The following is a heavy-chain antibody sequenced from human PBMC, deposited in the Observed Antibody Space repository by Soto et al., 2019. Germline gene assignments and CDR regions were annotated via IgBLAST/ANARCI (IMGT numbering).Heavy chain of an antibody. CDR2: IKPDGSRT. J-gene: IGHJ5*02. CDR3: ARNMDLRGWSDP. D-gene: IGHD3-10*01. V-gene: IGHV3-74*03. CDR1: GFTFSSYW. Sequence: GGSLRLSCAASGFTFSSYWMHWVRQAPGEGLVWVSYIKPDGSRTKDADSVKGRFTISRDNARNTLYLRMNSLRAEDTAVYYCARNMDLRGWSDPWGQGTLVAVSS.